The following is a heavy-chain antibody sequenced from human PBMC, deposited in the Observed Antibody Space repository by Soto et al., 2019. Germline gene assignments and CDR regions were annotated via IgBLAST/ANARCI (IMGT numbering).Heavy chain of an antibody. D-gene: IGHD2-15*01. CDR3: AGERHSNCSGGSCHYYFDY. Sequence: GASVKVSFKASGYTFPQYDINSGRPATGKRDKWMGWMNPNSGNTGYAQKFQGRVTMTRNTSISTAYMELSSLRSEDTAVYYCAGERHSNCSGGSCHYYFDYWGHGTLVTVSS. CDR1: GYTFPQYD. J-gene: IGHJ4*01. V-gene: IGHV1-8*01. CDR2: MNPNSGNT.